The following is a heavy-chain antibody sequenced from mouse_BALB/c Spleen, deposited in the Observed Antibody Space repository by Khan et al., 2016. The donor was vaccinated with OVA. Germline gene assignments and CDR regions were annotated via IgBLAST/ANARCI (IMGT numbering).Heavy chain of an antibody. V-gene: IGHV1-7*01. CDR2: INPSTGYT. D-gene: IGHD1-1*01. CDR1: GYTFINYW. Sequence: QVQLQQSGAELAKPGASVKMSCKASGYTFINYWILWVKQRPGQGLEWIGYINPSTGYTEYNQNFKDKATLTVDKSSSTAYMQLSSLTSEDSAVYYCARSGLRWDFDYWGPGTTLTVSS. J-gene: IGHJ2*01. CDR3: ARSGLRWDFDY.